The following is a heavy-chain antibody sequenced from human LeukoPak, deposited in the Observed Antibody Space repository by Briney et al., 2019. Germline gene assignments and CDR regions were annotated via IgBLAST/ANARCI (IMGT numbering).Heavy chain of an antibody. CDR1: GGSFSGYY. CDR2: INHSGST. D-gene: IGHD2-2*01. J-gene: IGHJ4*02. V-gene: IGHV4-34*01. CDR3: ARTDQRGRPFDY. Sequence: PSETLSLTCAVYGGSFSGYYWSWIRHPPGKGLEWIGEINHSGSTNYNPSLKSRVTRSVDTSKNQFSLKLSSVTAADTAVYYCARTDQRGRPFDYWGQGTLVTVSS.